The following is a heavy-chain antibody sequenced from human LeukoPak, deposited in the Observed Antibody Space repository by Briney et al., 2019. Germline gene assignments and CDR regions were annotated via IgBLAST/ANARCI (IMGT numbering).Heavy chain of an antibody. CDR1: GGSISSSSYY. J-gene: IGHJ4*02. Sequence: SETLSLTCTVSGGSISSSSYYWGWIRQPPGKGLEWIGSIYYSGSTYYNPSLKSRVTISVDTSKNQFSLKLSSVTAADTAVYYCAGSRGVAVAGNFDYWGQGTLVTVSA. CDR2: IYYSGST. D-gene: IGHD6-19*01. V-gene: IGHV4-39*01. CDR3: AGSRGVAVAGNFDY.